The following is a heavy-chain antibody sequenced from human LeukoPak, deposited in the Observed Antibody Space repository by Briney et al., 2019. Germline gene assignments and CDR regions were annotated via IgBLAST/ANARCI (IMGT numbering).Heavy chain of an antibody. CDR3: ARDERSSCRGDSCYYFDY. J-gene: IGHJ4*02. V-gene: IGHV1-18*01. CDR2: ISGYNGNT. D-gene: IGHD2-15*01. CDR1: GYTFTSYG. Sequence: ASVKVSCKASGYTFTSYGMSWVRQAPGQGLEWMEWISGYNGNTNCAQKFQGRVTMTTDTSTSTAYMEVRSLRSDDTAVYYCARDERSSCRGDSCYYFDYWGQGTLVTVSP.